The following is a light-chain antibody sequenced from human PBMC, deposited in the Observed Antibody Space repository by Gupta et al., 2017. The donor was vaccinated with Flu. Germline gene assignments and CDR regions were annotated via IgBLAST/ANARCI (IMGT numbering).Light chain of an antibody. Sequence: SYELAQPPSVSVSPGQTASVPCSGDKLGDKFVSWYQQKQGQSPVVVIYDDNRRPSGIPERLSGSNSGNTATLTISGTLAVDEADYFCQAWDDSTVVFGGGTKLTVL. CDR3: QAWDDSTVV. CDR1: KLGDKF. CDR2: DDN. V-gene: IGLV3-1*01. J-gene: IGLJ2*01.